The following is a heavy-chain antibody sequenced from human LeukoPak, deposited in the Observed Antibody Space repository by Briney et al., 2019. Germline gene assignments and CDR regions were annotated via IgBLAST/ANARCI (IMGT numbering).Heavy chain of an antibody. J-gene: IGHJ4*02. D-gene: IGHD4-17*01. CDR2: ISSSSSYI. CDR3: ARVPLYGDYGQIDY. Sequence: GGSLRLSCAASGFTFSSYSMNWVRQAPGKGLEWVSSISSSSSYIYYADSVKGRFTISRDNAKISLYLQMNSLRAEDTAVYYCARVPLYGDYGQIDYWGQGTLVTVSS. CDR1: GFTFSSYS. V-gene: IGHV3-21*01.